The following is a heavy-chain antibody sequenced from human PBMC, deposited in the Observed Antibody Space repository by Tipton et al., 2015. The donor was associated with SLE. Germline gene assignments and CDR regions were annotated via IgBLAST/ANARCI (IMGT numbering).Heavy chain of an antibody. J-gene: IGHJ6*02. CDR1: GFTFSSYA. CDR3: ARDRSLQFWSGYYTGGDYYYGMDV. D-gene: IGHD3-3*01. CDR2: ISYDGSNK. V-gene: IGHV3-30-3*01. Sequence: SLRLSCAASGFTFSSYAMHWVRQAPGKGLEWVAVISYDGSNKYYADSVKGRFTISRDNSKNTLYLQMNSLRAEDTAVYYCARDRSLQFWSGYYTGGDYYYGMDVWGQGTTVTVS.